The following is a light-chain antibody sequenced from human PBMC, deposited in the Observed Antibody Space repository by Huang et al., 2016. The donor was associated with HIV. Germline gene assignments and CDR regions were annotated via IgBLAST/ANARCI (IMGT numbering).Light chain of an antibody. CDR1: QYVSNN. V-gene: IGKV3-15*01. J-gene: IGKJ2*01. Sequence: VMTQSPATLSVSPGETATLYCRASQYVSNNLAWYQQKPGQAPRLLIYGAATRVAAIPASFSGSGSWIAFTLTISSLQSEDFAVYYCQQYNNWPRTFGQGTKLQI. CDR2: GAA. CDR3: QQYNNWPRT.